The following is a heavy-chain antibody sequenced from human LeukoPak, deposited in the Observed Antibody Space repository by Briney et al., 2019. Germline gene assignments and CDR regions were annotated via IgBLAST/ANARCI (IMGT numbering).Heavy chain of an antibody. CDR2: IYYSGST. J-gene: IGHJ4*02. D-gene: IGHD2-2*03. V-gene: IGHV4-39*07. CDR3: ASPNSAMDSESLDY. CDR1: GGSISSSSYY. Sequence: PSETLSLTCTVSGGSISSSSYYWGWIRQPPGKGLEWIGSIYYSGSTYYNPSLKSRVTISVDTSKNQFSLKLSSVTAADTAVYYCASPNSAMDSESLDYWGQGTLVTVSS.